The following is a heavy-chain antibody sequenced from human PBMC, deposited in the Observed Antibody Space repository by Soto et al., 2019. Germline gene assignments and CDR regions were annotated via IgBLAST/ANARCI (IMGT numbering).Heavy chain of an antibody. D-gene: IGHD2-21*01. Sequence: EVQLVESGGGLVQPGRSLRLSCAASGFTFDDYAMHWVRQAPGKGLEWVSGISWNSGSIGYADSVKGRFTISRDNAKNSLYLQMNSLRAEDTALYYCAKDIVHQGYWFDPWGQGTLVTVSS. J-gene: IGHJ5*02. CDR3: AKDIVHQGYWFDP. CDR2: ISWNSGSI. CDR1: GFTFDDYA. V-gene: IGHV3-9*01.